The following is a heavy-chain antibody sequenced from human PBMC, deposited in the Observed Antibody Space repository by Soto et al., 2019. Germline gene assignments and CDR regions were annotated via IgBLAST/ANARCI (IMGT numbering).Heavy chain of an antibody. J-gene: IGHJ4*02. Sequence: SETLSLTCTVSGCSISSYYWSWIRQPPGKGLEWIGYIYYSGSTNYNPSLKSRVTISVNTSKNQFSLKLSSVTAADTAVYYCARRWGRTFDYWGQGTLVTVSS. CDR1: GCSISSYY. V-gene: IGHV4-59*08. D-gene: IGHD7-27*01. CDR3: ARRWGRTFDY. CDR2: IYYSGST.